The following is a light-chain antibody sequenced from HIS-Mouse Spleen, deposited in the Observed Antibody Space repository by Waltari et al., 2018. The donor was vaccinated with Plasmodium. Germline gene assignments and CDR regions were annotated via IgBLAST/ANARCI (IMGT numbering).Light chain of an antibody. J-gene: IGKJ4*01. CDR2: DAS. V-gene: IGKV1-33*01. Sequence: DLQLPQSPSSLSASVGARVTITCQSSQDISNYLNWYQQKPGKAPKLLIYDASNLETGVPSRFSGSGSGTDFTFTSSSLQHEDIATYYCQQYDNLPLTFGGGTKVEIK. CDR1: QDISNY. CDR3: QQYDNLPLT.